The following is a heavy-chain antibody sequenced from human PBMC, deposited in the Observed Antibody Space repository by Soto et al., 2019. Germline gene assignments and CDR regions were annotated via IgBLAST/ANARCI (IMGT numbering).Heavy chain of an antibody. CDR2: IIPIFGTA. CDR1: GGTFSSYA. V-gene: IGHV1-69*01. Sequence: QAQLVQSGAEVKKPGSSVKVSCKASGGTFSSYAISWVRQAPGQGLEWMGGIIPIFGTANYAQKFQGRVTITADESTSTACMERSSLRSEDTAVYYCARQGPALGPRYCSSTSCYTAYYYYGMDVWGQGTTVTVSS. J-gene: IGHJ6*02. CDR3: ARQGPALGPRYCSSTSCYTAYYYYGMDV. D-gene: IGHD2-2*02.